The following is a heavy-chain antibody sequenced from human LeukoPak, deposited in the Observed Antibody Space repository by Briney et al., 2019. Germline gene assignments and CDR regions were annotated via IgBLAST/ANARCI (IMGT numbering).Heavy chain of an antibody. CDR3: ARVGPLFGVAFDY. J-gene: IGHJ4*02. D-gene: IGHD3-3*01. V-gene: IGHV4-59*08. Sequence: SETLSLTCTVSGGSISSYYWSWIRQPPGKGLEWIGYIYYSGSTNYNPSLKSRVTISVDTSKNQFPLKLSSVTAADTAVYYCARVGPLFGVAFDYWGQGTLVTVSS. CDR1: GGSISSYY. CDR2: IYYSGST.